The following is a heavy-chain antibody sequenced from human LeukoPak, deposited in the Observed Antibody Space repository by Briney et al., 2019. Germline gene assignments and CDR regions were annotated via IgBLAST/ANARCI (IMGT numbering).Heavy chain of an antibody. V-gene: IGHV3-66*01. D-gene: IGHD3-9*01. CDR3: ARVKGTNYDILTGYYPFDY. CDR2: IYSGGST. Sequence: GGSLRLSCAASGFTFSDYYMSWVRQAPGKGPEWVSVIYSGGSTYYADSVKGRFTISRDNSKNTLYLQMNSLRAEDTAVYYCARVKGTNYDILTGYYPFDYWGQGTLVTVSS. CDR1: GFTFSDYY. J-gene: IGHJ4*02.